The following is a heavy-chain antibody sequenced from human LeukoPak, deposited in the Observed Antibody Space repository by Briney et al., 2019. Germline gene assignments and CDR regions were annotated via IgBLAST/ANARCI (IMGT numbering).Heavy chain of an antibody. J-gene: IGHJ4*02. Sequence: SETLSLTCTVSGGSISSYYWSWIRQPPGKGLEWIGYIYYSGSTNYNPSLKSRVTISVDTSKNQFSLKLSSVTAADTAVYYCARDLYPYYDSSGAFGYWGQGTLVTVSS. CDR2: IYYSGST. D-gene: IGHD3-22*01. CDR1: GGSISSYY. CDR3: ARDLYPYYDSSGAFGY. V-gene: IGHV4-59*01.